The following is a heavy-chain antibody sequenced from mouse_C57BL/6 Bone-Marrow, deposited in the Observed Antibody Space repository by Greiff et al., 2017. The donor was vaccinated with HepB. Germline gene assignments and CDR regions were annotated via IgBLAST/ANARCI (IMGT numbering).Heavy chain of an antibody. CDR3: ARWGYYGRWFAY. CDR2: INPSNGGT. D-gene: IGHD1-1*01. Sequence: QVQLQQPGPELVKPGASVKLSCKASGYTFTSYWMHWVKQRPGQGLEWIGNINPSNGGTNYNEKFKSKATLTVDKSSSTAYMQLSSLTSEDSAVYYCARWGYYGRWFAYWGQGTLVTVSA. J-gene: IGHJ3*01. V-gene: IGHV1-53*01. CDR1: GYTFTSYW.